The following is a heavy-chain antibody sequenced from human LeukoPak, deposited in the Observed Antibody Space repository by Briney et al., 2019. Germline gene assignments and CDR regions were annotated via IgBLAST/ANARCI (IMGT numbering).Heavy chain of an antibody. CDR1: GGSFSGYY. D-gene: IGHD4-17*01. J-gene: IGHJ4*02. CDR2: INHSGST. V-gene: IGHV4-34*01. CDR3: ARGQATVTIDY. Sequence: PSETLSLTCAVYGGSFSGYYWGWIRQPPGKGLEWIGEINHSGSTNYNPSLKSRVTISVDTSKNQFSLKLSSVTAADTAVYYCARGQATVTIDYWGQGTLVTVSS.